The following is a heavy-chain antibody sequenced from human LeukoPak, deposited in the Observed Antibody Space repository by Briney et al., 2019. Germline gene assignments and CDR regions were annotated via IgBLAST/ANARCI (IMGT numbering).Heavy chain of an antibody. J-gene: IGHJ5*02. CDR3: ARSRITMVRGVPSNWFDP. CDR1: GYSFTSYW. V-gene: IGHV5-51*01. Sequence: GESLKISCKGSGYSFTSYWIGWVRQMPGKGLEWMGIIYPGDSDTRYSPSFQGQVTISADKSISTAYLQWSSLKASDTAMYYCARSRITMVRGVPSNWFDPWGQGTLVTVSS. CDR2: IYPGDSDT. D-gene: IGHD3-10*01.